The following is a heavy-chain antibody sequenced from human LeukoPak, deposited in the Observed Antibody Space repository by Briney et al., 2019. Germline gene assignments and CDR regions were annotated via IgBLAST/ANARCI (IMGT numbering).Heavy chain of an antibody. CDR1: GFTFSSYS. V-gene: IGHV3-21*01. CDR2: ISSSSSYI. CDR3: ARDRMDGTTDY. J-gene: IGHJ4*02. Sequence: GGSLRLSCAASGFTFSSYSMNWVRQAPGKGLEWVSSISSSSSYIYYADSVKGRFTISRDNAKNSLYLQMNSLRAEDTAVYYCARDRMDGTTDYWGQGTLVTVSS. D-gene: IGHD1-7*01.